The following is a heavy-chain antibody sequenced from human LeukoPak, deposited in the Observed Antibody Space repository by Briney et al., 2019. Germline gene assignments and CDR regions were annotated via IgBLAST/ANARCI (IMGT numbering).Heavy chain of an antibody. V-gene: IGHV3-53*01. CDR1: GFTVSNNY. Sequence: GGSLRLSCAASGFTVSNNYMSWVRQAPGKGLEWVSVIYSGGITYYADSVKGRFTISRDNSKNTLSLQMNSLRAEDTAVYYCASSVTYLYFLHWGQGTLVTVSP. J-gene: IGHJ1*01. D-gene: IGHD1-26*01. CDR3: ASSVTYLYFLH. CDR2: IYSGGIT.